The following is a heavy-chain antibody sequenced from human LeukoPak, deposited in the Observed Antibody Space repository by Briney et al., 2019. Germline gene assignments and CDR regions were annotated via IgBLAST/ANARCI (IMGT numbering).Heavy chain of an antibody. V-gene: IGHV3-23*01. CDR2: ISGSGGST. CDR3: ARDSCRDFWSGYYTDYYYYYYMDV. J-gene: IGHJ6*03. CDR1: GFTFSSYA. D-gene: IGHD3-3*01. Sequence: GGSLRLSCAASGFTFSSYAMSWVRQAPGKGLEWVSAISGSGGSTYYADSVKGRFTISRDNAKNSLYLQMNSLRAEDTAVYYCARDSCRDFWSGYYTDYYYYYYMDVWGKGTTVTVSS.